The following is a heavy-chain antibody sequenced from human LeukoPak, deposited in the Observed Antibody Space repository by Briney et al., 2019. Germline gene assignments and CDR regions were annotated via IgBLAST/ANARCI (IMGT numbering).Heavy chain of an antibody. CDR2: IYYSGST. Sequence: WVRQAPGKGLEWIGSIYYSGSTYYNPSLKSRVTISVDTSKNQFSLKLSSVTAADTAVYYCARYSTVVNFDYWGQGTLVTVSS. D-gene: IGHD4-23*01. J-gene: IGHJ4*02. V-gene: IGHV4-39*01. CDR3: ARYSTVVNFDY.